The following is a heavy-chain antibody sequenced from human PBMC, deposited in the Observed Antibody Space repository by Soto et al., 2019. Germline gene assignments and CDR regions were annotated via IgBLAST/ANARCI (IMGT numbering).Heavy chain of an antibody. CDR2: INHSGST. D-gene: IGHD6-13*01. J-gene: IGHJ6*02. CDR1: GGSFSGYY. V-gene: IGHV4-34*01. Sequence: TLSLTCAVYGGSFSGYYWSWIRQPPGKGLEWIGEINHSGSTNYNPSLKSRVTISVDTSKNQFSLKLSSVTAADTAVYYCARDLGAAAPYYYGMDVWGQGTTVTV. CDR3: ARDLGAAAPYYYGMDV.